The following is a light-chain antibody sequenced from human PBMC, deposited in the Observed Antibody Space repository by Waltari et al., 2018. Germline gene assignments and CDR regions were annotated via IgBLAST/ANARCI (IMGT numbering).Light chain of an antibody. CDR1: QTLVSGNGNTY. CDR2: TVS. V-gene: IGKV2-30*01. Sequence: DAVLTQSPLSLPATLGQPASISCRSSQTLVSGNGNTYLSWFQQRPGQSPRRLIYTVSDRDSGVPDRFSGSGSDTDFTLTISRVEAEDVGVYYCMQATYWPWTFGQGTKVEIK. CDR3: MQATYWPWT. J-gene: IGKJ1*01.